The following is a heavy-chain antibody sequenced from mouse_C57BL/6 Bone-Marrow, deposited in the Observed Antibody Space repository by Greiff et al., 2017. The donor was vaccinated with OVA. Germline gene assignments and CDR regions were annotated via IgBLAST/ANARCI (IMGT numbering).Heavy chain of an antibody. CDR3: ARGIYYSNPWFAY. J-gene: IGHJ3*01. V-gene: IGHV1-53*01. Sequence: VQLQQPGTELVKPGASVKLSCKASGYTFTSYWMHWVKQRPGQGLEWIGNINPSNGGTNYNEKLKSKATLTVDKSSSTSYMQLSSLTSEDSAVYYCARGIYYSNPWFAYWGQGTLVTVSA. CDR1: GYTFTSYW. D-gene: IGHD2-5*01. CDR2: INPSNGGT.